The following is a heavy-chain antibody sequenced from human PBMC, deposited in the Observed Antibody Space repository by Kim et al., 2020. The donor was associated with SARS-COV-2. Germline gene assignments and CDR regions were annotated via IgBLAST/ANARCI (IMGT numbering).Heavy chain of an antibody. J-gene: IGHJ4*02. CDR2: ISYDGSNK. D-gene: IGHD6-13*01. Sequence: GGSLRLSCAASGFTFSSYGMHWVRQAPGKGLEWVAVISYDGSNKYYADSVKGRFTISRDNSKNTLYLQMNSLRAEDTAVYYCATSARIAAAGKVMFPELWGPIDYWGQGTLVTVSS. CDR1: GFTFSSYG. V-gene: IGHV3-30*03. CDR3: ATSARIAAAGKVMFPELWGPIDY.